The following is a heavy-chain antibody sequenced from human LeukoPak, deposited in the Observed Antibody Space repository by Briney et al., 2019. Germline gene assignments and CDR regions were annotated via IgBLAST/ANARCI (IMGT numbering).Heavy chain of an antibody. CDR1: GFTFCSYE. J-gene: IGHJ6*04. D-gene: IGHD3-10*02. CDR3: AGLGITMIGGV. Sequence: GGPLRLSCAASGFTFCSYEMNWVRQAPGKGLEWVSYISSSGSTIYYADSVKGRFTISRDNAKNSLYLQMNSLRAEDTAVYYCAGLGITMIGGVWGKGTTVTISS. CDR2: ISSSGSTI. V-gene: IGHV3-48*03.